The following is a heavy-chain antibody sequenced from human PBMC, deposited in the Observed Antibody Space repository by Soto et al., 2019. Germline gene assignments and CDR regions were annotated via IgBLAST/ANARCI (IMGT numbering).Heavy chain of an antibody. CDR3: ARGERTNWNYVY. Sequence: PSETLSLTCTVSGGSISSYYWSWIRQPPGKGLEWIGYIYYSGSTNYNPSLKSRVTISVDTSKNQFSLKLSSVTAADTAVYYCARGERTNWNYVYWGQGTLVTVSS. CDR2: IYYSGST. J-gene: IGHJ4*02. D-gene: IGHD1-7*01. V-gene: IGHV4-59*01. CDR1: GGSISSYY.